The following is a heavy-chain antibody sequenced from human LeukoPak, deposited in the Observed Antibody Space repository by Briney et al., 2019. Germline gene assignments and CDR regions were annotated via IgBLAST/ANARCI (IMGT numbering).Heavy chain of an antibody. V-gene: IGHV4-30-4*08. CDR2: IYYSGST. Sequence: SETLSLTCTVSGYSISSHNYWGWIRQPPGKGLEWIGYIYYSGSTYYNPSLKSRVTISVDTSKNQFSLKLSSVTAADTAVYYCARDSKHYGGKRTDAFDIWGQGTMVTVSS. D-gene: IGHD4-23*01. CDR3: ARDSKHYGGKRTDAFDI. CDR1: GYSISSHNY. J-gene: IGHJ3*02.